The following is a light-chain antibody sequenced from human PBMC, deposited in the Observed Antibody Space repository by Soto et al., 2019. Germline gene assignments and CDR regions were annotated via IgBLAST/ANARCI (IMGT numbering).Light chain of an antibody. CDR2: AAS. J-gene: IGKJ5*01. Sequence: DIQLTQCPSFLSASLGDRVTITYRASQGISTYLAWYQQKKGKAPKLLIYAASTLQSGVPSRFSGSAYGTEFNLTISRLETEDFVVYYCQHYGSSSITFGQGTRLEIK. CDR3: QHYGSSSIT. V-gene: IGKV1-9*01. CDR1: QGISTY.